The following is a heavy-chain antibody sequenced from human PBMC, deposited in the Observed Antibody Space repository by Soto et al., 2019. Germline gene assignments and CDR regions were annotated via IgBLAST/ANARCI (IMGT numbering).Heavy chain of an antibody. V-gene: IGHV3-23*01. CDR2: ISGSGGST. J-gene: IGHJ4*02. D-gene: IGHD5-12*01. CDR1: GFTFSSYA. Sequence: PGGSLRLSCAASGFTFSSYAMTWVRQAPGTGLEWVSAISGSGGSTYYADSVKGRFTISRDNSKNTLYLQMNSLRAEDTAVYYCAKNSGYSGYLNTPLDYWGQGTLVTVSS. CDR3: AKNSGYSGYLNTPLDY.